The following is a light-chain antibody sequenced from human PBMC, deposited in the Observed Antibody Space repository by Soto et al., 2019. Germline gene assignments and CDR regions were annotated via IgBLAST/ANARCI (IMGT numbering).Light chain of an antibody. CDR2: DVS. CDR3: SSSAGRNNLYV. Sequence: QSALTQPPSASGSPGQSVTISCTGTSSDVGGYNYVSWYQQHPGKAPKLMIYDVSKRPSGVPDRCSGSKSGNTASLTVPGLQAEDEADYYCSSSAGRNNLYVFGTGTKLTVL. CDR1: SSDVGGYNY. V-gene: IGLV2-8*01. J-gene: IGLJ1*01.